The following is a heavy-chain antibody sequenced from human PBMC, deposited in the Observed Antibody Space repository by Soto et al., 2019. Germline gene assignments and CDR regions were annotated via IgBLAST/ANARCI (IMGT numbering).Heavy chain of an antibody. Sequence: GGSLRLSCAASGFTFSSYSMNWVRQAPGKGLEWVSYISSSSSTIYYADSVKGRFTISRDNAKNSLYLQMNSLRDEDTAVYYCARALYYYDTPDAFDIWGQGTMVTVS. CDR2: ISSSSSTI. CDR3: ARALYYYDTPDAFDI. D-gene: IGHD3-22*01. CDR1: GFTFSSYS. V-gene: IGHV3-48*02. J-gene: IGHJ3*02.